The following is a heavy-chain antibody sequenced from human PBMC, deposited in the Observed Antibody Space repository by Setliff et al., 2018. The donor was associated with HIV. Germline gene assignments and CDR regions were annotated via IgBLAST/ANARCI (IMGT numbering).Heavy chain of an antibody. J-gene: IGHJ5*02. D-gene: IGHD3-16*01. Sequence: PSETLSLTCTVSGGSISTYYWSWIRQAPGRGLEWIGQIHTTGSTNYNPSLKSRVTISMDTSKNQFSLNLNSVTATDTAVYYCAKRTFGSGRLDPWGQGTLVTVSS. CDR3: AKRTFGSGRLDP. CDR2: IHTTGST. CDR1: GGSISTYY. V-gene: IGHV4-4*09.